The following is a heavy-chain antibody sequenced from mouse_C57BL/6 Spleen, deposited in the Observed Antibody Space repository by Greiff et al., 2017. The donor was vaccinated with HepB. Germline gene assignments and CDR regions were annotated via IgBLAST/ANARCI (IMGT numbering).Heavy chain of an antibody. CDR3: ARGLDGYYYFDY. V-gene: IGHV1-59*01. CDR1: GYTFTSYW. D-gene: IGHD2-3*01. CDR2: IDPSDSYT. J-gene: IGHJ2*01. Sequence: VQLQQPGAELVRPGTSVKLSCKASGYTFTSYWMHWVKQRPGQGLEWIGVIDPSDSYTNYNQKFKGKATLTVDTSSSTAYMQLSSLTSEDSAVYYCARGLDGYYYFDYWGQGTTLTVSS.